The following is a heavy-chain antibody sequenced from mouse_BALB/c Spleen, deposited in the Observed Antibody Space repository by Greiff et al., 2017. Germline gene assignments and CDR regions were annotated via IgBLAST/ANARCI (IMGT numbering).Heavy chain of an antibody. V-gene: IGHV1S34*01. CDR3: ARYRYDDYYAMDY. J-gene: IGHJ4*01. CDR1: GYSFTGYY. Sequence: LVKTGASVKISCKASGYSFTGYYMHWVKQSHGKSLEWIGYISCYNGATSYNQKLKGKATFTVDTSSSTAYMQFNSLTSEDSAVYYCARYRYDDYYAMDYWGQGTSVTVSS. D-gene: IGHD2-14*01. CDR2: ISCYNGAT.